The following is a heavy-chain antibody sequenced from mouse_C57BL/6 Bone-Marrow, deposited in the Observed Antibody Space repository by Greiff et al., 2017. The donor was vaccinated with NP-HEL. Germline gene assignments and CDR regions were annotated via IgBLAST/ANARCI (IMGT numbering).Heavy chain of an antibody. J-gene: IGHJ1*03. Sequence: VQLQQPVAELVRPGASVKLSCTASGFNIKNTYMHWVKQRPEQGLEWIGRIDPANGNTKYAPKFQGKATITADTSSNTAYLQLSSLTSEDTAIYYCARRDYYGSSYVGYWYFDVWGTGTTVTVSS. D-gene: IGHD1-1*01. CDR3: ARRDYYGSSYVGYWYFDV. V-gene: IGHV14-3*01. CDR1: GFNIKNTY. CDR2: IDPANGNT.